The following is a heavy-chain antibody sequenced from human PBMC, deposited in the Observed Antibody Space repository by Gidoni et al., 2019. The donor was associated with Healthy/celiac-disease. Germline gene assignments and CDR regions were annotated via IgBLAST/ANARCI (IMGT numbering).Heavy chain of an antibody. D-gene: IGHD6-6*01. V-gene: IGHV4-34*01. J-gene: IGHJ4*02. CDR2: INHSGST. CDR1: GGSFSGYY. CDR3: ARMAARPDDY. Sequence: QVQLQQWGAGLLKPSETLSLTCAVYGGSFSGYYWSWIRQPPGKGLEWIGEINHSGSTNYNPSLKSRVTISVDTSKNQFSLKLSSVTAADTAVYYCARMAARPDDYWGQGTLVTVSS.